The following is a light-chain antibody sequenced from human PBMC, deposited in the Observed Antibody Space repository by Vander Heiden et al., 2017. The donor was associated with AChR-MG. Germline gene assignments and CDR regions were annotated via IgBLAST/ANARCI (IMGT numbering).Light chain of an antibody. J-gene: IGLJ2*01. Sequence: QSALTQPRPVSGSPGQSVTISCTGTSSDVGGYNYVSWYQQHPGKAPKLMIYDVGKRPSGVPDRFSGSKSGNTASLTISGLQAEDEADYYCCSYAGSNNVVFGGGTKLTVL. V-gene: IGLV2-11*01. CDR2: DVG. CDR1: SSDVGGYNY. CDR3: CSYAGSNNVV.